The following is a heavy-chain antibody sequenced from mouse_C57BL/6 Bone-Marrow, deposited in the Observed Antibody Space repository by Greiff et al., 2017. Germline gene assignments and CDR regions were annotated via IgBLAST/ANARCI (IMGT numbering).Heavy chain of an antibody. Sequence: VQLQQSGAELARPGASVKLSCKASGHTFTSYGISWVKQRTGQGLEWIGEIYPRSGNTYYNEKFKGKATLTADKSSSTAYMELRSLTSEDSAVYFCAREGYYYGSSYFDYWGQGTTLTVSS. J-gene: IGHJ2*01. V-gene: IGHV1-81*01. CDR3: AREGYYYGSSYFDY. CDR2: IYPRSGNT. CDR1: GHTFTSYG. D-gene: IGHD1-1*01.